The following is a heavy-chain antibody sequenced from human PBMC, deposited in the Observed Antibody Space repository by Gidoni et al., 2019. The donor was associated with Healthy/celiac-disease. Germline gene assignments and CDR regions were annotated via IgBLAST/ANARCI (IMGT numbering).Heavy chain of an antibody. D-gene: IGHD3-22*01. J-gene: IGHJ4*02. CDR2: IYYSGST. V-gene: IGHV4-31*03. CDR1: GGSISSGVYY. CDR3: ARVGRYPTGYYDSSGYVDY. Sequence: QVQLQESGPGLVKPSQTLSLPCTVSGGSISSGVYYWSWIRPHPGKGLEWIGYIYYSGSTYYNPSLKSRVTISVDTSKNQFSLKLSSVTAADTAVYYCARVGRYPTGYYDSSGYVDYWGQGTLVTVSS.